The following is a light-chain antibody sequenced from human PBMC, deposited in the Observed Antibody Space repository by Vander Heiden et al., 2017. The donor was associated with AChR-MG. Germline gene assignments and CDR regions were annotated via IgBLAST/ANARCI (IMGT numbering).Light chain of an antibody. CDR3: QQYGSSLFT. CDR2: GAS. CDR1: QSVDRNY. J-gene: IGKJ3*01. Sequence: ETVLTQSPGTLSLSPGERATLSCRASQSVDRNYLAWYQQKPGQAPRLLIYGASTRATGIPDRFSGSGSGTDFTLTITKVEPEDFAVYYCQQYGSSLFTFGPGTKVDFK. V-gene: IGKV3-20*01.